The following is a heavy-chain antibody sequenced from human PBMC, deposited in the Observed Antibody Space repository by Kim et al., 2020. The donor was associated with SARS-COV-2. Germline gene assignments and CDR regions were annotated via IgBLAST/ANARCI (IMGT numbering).Heavy chain of an antibody. CDR1: GFTFSSYG. CDR2: ISYDGSNK. D-gene: IGHD5-12*01. V-gene: IGHV3-30*03. J-gene: IGHJ4*02. CDR3: ARLGGTIVRYYFDY. Sequence: GGSLRLSCAASGFTFSSYGMHWVRQAPGKGLEWVAVISYDGSNKYYADSVKGRFTISRDNSKNTLYLQMNSLRAEDTAVYYCARLGGTIVRYYFDYWGQGTLVTVSS.